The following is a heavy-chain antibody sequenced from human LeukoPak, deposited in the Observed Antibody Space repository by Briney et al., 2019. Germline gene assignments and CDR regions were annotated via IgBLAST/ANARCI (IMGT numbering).Heavy chain of an antibody. CDR3: ATGWQQLVPFDY. J-gene: IGHJ4*02. CDR1: GYTLTELS. CDR2: FDPEDGET. V-gene: IGHV1-24*01. Sequence: ASVTVSCKVSGYTLTELSMHWVRQAPGKGLEWMGGFDPEDGETIYAQKFQGRVTMTEDTSTDTAYMELSSLRSEDTAVYYCATGWQQLVPFDYWGQGTLVTVSS. D-gene: IGHD6-13*01.